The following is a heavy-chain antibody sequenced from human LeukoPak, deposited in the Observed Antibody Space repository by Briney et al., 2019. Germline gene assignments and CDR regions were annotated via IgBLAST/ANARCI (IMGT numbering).Heavy chain of an antibody. Sequence: PSETLSLTCTVSGGSISSSTYYWGWIRQPPGKGLEWIGNIFYSGTYYNPSLQSRVTISVDTSKNQFSLKPSSVTAADTAVYYCVSPRYFDLWGRGTLVTVSS. J-gene: IGHJ2*01. CDR2: IFYSGT. CDR3: VSPRYFDL. V-gene: IGHV4-39*01. CDR1: GGSISSSTYY.